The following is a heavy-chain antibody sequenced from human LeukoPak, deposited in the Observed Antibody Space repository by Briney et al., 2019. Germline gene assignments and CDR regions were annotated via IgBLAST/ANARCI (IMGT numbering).Heavy chain of an antibody. V-gene: IGHV3-30*18. CDR3: AKSSSSSWYWYYGMDV. Sequence: GGSLRLSCAASGFTFSSYGMHWVRQAPGKGLEWVAVISYDGSNKYYADSVKGRFTISRDNSKNTLYLQMNSLRAEDTAVYYCAKSSSSSWYWYYGMDVWGQGTTVTVSS. CDR1: GFTFSSYG. D-gene: IGHD6-13*01. J-gene: IGHJ6*02. CDR2: ISYDGSNK.